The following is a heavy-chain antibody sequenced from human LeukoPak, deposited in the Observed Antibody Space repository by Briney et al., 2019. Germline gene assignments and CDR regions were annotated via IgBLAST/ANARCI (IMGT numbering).Heavy chain of an antibody. CDR2: IYYSGST. D-gene: IGHD3-22*01. Sequence: SETLSLTCTVSGGSISSYNGCWIRQPPGKGLEWIGYIYYSGSTNYNPSLKSRVTISVDTSKNQFSLKLSSVTAADTAVYYCARESSSGYTLDYWGQGTLVTVSS. CDR1: GGSISSYN. CDR3: ARESSSGYTLDY. V-gene: IGHV4-59*01. J-gene: IGHJ4*02.